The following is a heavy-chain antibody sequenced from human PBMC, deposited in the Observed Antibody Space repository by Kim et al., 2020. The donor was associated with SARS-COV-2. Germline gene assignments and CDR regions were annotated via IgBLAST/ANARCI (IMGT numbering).Heavy chain of an antibody. CDR1: GGSISSSSYY. CDR2: IYYSGST. D-gene: IGHD3-9*01. CDR3: ARSYYDILTGYYNLGEPDY. J-gene: IGHJ4*02. Sequence: SETLSLTCTVSGGSISSSSYYWGWIRQPPGKGLEWIGSIYYSGSTYYNPSLKSRVTISVDTSKNQFSLKLSSVTAADTAVYYCARSYYDILTGYYNLGEPDYWGQGTLVTVSS. V-gene: IGHV4-39*01.